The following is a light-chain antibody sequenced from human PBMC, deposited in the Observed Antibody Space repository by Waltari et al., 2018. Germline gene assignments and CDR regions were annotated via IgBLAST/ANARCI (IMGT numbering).Light chain of an antibody. V-gene: IGLV2-14*03. CDR1: SSDLGTYDF. CDR2: DVN. CDR3: LSYTTSYTWL. Sequence: QSALTQPASVSGSPGQSLTISCAGSSSDLGTYDFVTWYQQLPGTVPKLILFDVNKRPSGISARFSGSKSGNTASLTISGLLPEDEADYFGLSYTTSYTWLFGGGTRVTVL. J-gene: IGLJ3*02.